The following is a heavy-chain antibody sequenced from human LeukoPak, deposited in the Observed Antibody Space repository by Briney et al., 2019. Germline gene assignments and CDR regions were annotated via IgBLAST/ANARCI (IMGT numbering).Heavy chain of an antibody. V-gene: IGHV4-31*03. D-gene: IGHD2-15*01. Sequence: SQTLSLTCTVSGGSTSSGSYYWSWIRQHPGKSLEWIGYIYYSGSTNYNPSLKSRVTISVDTSKNQFSLKLSSVTTADTAVYYCARSGYCSGGSCSGYYYYGMDVWGQGTTVTVSS. J-gene: IGHJ6*02. CDR3: ARSGYCSGGSCSGYYYYGMDV. CDR2: IYYSGST. CDR1: GGSTSSGSYY.